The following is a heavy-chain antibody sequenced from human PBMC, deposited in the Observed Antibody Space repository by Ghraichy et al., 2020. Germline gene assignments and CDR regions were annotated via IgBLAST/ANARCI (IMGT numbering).Heavy chain of an antibody. CDR1: GGSISSSSYY. V-gene: IGHV4-39*01. Sequence: SETLSLTCTVSGGSISSSSYYWGWIRQPPGKGLEWIGSIYYSGSTYYNPSLKSRVTISVDTSKNQFSLKLSSVTAADTAVYYCARHPRDYGDYSYYFDYWGQGTLVTVSS. J-gene: IGHJ4*02. D-gene: IGHD4-17*01. CDR3: ARHPRDYGDYSYYFDY. CDR2: IYYSGST.